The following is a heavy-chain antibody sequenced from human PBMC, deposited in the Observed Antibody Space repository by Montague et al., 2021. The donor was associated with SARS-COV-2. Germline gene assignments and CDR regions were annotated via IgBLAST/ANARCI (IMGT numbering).Heavy chain of an antibody. CDR2: ISYDGSSK. Sequence: SLRLSCAASRFIFSSYAMHWIRQAPGKGLEWVAVISYDGSSKYYADSVKGRFTISRDNSENTLYLHMNSLGAEDTAVYYCAREGYGGTYQPLYASDTWGPGTMVTVS. CDR3: AREGYGGTYQPLYASDT. CDR1: RFIFSSYA. J-gene: IGHJ3*02. V-gene: IGHV3-30*04. D-gene: IGHD1-26*01.